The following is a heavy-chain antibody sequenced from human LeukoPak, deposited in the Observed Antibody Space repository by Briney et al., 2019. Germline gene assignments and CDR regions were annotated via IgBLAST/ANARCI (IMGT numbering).Heavy chain of an antibody. CDR2: IKQDGSEK. V-gene: IGHV3-7*01. J-gene: IGHJ4*02. Sequence: GGSLRLSCAASGFTFSSYWMSWARQAPGKGLEWVANIKQDGSEKYYVDSVKGRFTISRDDAKNSLYLRMNSLRAEDTAVYYCARDQGPYGDYYFDYWGQGTLVTVSS. CDR1: GFTFSSYW. D-gene: IGHD4-17*01. CDR3: ARDQGPYGDYYFDY.